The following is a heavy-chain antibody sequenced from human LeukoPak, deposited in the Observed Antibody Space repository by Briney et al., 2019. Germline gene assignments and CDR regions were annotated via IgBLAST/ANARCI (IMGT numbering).Heavy chain of an antibody. CDR3: ARERHGSGYNWFDP. Sequence: SETLSLTCTVSGGSMSRGDYYWSWIRQPPGKGLEWIGYIYYSGSTYYNPSLKSRVTISVDTSKNQFSLKLSSVPAADTAVYFCARERHGSGYNWFDPWGQGTLVTVSS. CDR2: IYYSGST. CDR1: GGSMSRGDYY. J-gene: IGHJ5*02. D-gene: IGHD5-12*01. V-gene: IGHV4-30-4*08.